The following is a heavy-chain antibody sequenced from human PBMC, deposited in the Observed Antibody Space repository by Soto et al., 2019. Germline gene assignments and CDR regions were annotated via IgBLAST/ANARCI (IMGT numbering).Heavy chain of an antibody. Sequence: PSETLSLTCTVSGGSISNYYWTWIRQPPGKGLQWIGYIYYSGTTNYNPSLKSRVIISVDTSNNQFSLSLNSVTAADTAVYYCARAYYDASGYGLDPWGQGTLVTVSS. J-gene: IGHJ5*02. D-gene: IGHD3-22*01. CDR2: IYYSGTT. CDR3: ARAYYDASGYGLDP. V-gene: IGHV4-59*01. CDR1: GGSISNYY.